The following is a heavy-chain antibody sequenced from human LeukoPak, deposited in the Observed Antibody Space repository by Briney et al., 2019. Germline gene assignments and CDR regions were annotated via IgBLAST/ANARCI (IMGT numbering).Heavy chain of an antibody. CDR2: ITGSGGIT. V-gene: IGHV3-23*01. CDR3: AKWGDYDVLTGYYDPDY. J-gene: IGHJ4*02. CDR1: GFTFSNYA. D-gene: IGHD3-9*01. Sequence: GGSLRLSCVASGFTFSNYAMSWVRQASGKGLEWVSAITGSGGITYYADSVKGRFTISRDNSKNTLYLQMNSLRAEDTAVYYCAKWGDYDVLTGYYDPDYWGQGTLVTVSS.